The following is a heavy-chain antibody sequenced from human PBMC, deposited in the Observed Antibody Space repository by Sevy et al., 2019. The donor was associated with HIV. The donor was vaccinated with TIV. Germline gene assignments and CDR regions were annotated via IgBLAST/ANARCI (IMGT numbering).Heavy chain of an antibody. Sequence: GGSLRLSCAASGFTFSSYGMHWVRQAPAKGQEWVAVIWYDGSNKYYADSVKGRVTISRDNSKNTLFLQMNSLRDEDTAVYYCARGLAALPGYYYGMDVWGQETTVTVSS. CDR3: ARGLAALPGYYYGMDV. V-gene: IGHV3-33*01. CDR2: IWYDGSNK. J-gene: IGHJ6*02. D-gene: IGHD6-6*01. CDR1: GFTFSSYG.